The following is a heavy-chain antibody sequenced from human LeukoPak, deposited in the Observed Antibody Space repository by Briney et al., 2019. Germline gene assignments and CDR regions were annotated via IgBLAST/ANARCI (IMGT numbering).Heavy chain of an antibody. Sequence: PSETLSLTCTVSGGSISSSSYYWGWIRQPPGKGLEWIGSIYYSGSTYYNPSLKSRVTISVDTSKNQFSLKLSSVTAADTAVYYCARLGSHYYGMDVWSQGTTVTVSS. V-gene: IGHV4-39*07. CDR3: ARLGSHYYGMDV. CDR1: GGSISSSSYY. J-gene: IGHJ6*02. CDR2: IYYSGST.